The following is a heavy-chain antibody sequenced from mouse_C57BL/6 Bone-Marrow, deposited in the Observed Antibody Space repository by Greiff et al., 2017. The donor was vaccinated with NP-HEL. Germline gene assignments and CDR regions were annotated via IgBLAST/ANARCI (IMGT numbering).Heavy chain of an antibody. D-gene: IGHD1-1*01. Sequence: DVHLVESEGGLVQPGSSMKLSCTASGFTFSDYYMAWVRQVPEKGLEWVANINYDGSSTYYLDSLKSRFIISRDNAKNILYLQMSSLKSEDTATYYCAREATVVYFDVWGTGTTVTVSS. CDR1: GFTFSDYY. J-gene: IGHJ1*03. CDR2: INYDGSST. CDR3: AREATVVYFDV. V-gene: IGHV5-16*01.